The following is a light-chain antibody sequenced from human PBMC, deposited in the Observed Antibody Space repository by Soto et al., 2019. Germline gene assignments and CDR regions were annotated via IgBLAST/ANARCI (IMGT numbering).Light chain of an antibody. CDR3: QQYNNWPPWT. Sequence: EIVMTQSPDTLSLSPGETATLSCRASQSVSSNYVAWFHQKPGQAPRLLIYGASSRATGIPDRFSASGSGTDFTLTISRLEPEDFAVYYCQQYNNWPPWTFGQGTKVDIK. CDR2: GAS. J-gene: IGKJ1*01. CDR1: QSVSSNY. V-gene: IGKV3-20*01.